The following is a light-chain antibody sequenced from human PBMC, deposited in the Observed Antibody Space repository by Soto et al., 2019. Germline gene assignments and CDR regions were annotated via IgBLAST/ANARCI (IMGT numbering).Light chain of an antibody. CDR2: GPS. Sequence: EIVMTQSPATLSVSPGERATLSCRASQSVSSNLAWYQQKPGQAPTLLIYGPSARATGIPVRFSGSRSGTEFTLTISSLQSEDFAVYYCQHYNNWPFTFGQGSKLEIK. CDR1: QSVSSN. V-gene: IGKV3-15*01. CDR3: QHYNNWPFT. J-gene: IGKJ2*01.